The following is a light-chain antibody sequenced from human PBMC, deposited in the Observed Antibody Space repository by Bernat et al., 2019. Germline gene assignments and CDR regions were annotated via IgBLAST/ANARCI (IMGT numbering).Light chain of an antibody. CDR3: SSYTSSSTLV. CDR1: SSDVGGYDY. V-gene: IGLV2-14*03. Sequence: QSALTQPASVSGSPGQSITISCTGTSSDVGGYDYVSWYQQHPGRAPKLMIYDVRDRPSGISNRFSGSKSVDTASLTISGLLAEDEADYYCSSYTSSSTLVFGGGTRLTVL. J-gene: IGLJ3*02. CDR2: DVR.